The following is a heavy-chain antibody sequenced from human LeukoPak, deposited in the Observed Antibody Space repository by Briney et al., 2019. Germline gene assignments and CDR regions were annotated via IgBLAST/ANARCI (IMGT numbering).Heavy chain of an antibody. CDR1: GFTFDDYA. V-gene: IGHV3-9*01. D-gene: IGHD3-22*01. Sequence: GGSLRLSGAASGFTFDDYAMHWVRQAPGKGLEWVSGISWNSGSIGYADSVKGRFTISRDNAKNSLYLQMNSLRAEDTALYYCAKDMTPDSSGYYPDYWGQGTLVTVSS. J-gene: IGHJ4*02. CDR3: AKDMTPDSSGYYPDY. CDR2: ISWNSGSI.